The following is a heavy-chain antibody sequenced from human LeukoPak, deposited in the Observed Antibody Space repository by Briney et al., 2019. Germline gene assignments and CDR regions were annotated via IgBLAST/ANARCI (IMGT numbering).Heavy chain of an antibody. Sequence: GGSLRLSCAASGFTFSSYAMSWVRQAPGKGLEWVSAISGSGGSTYYADSVKGRFTISRDNSKNTLYLQMNSLRAEYTAVYYCAKGKNYYGSGSSTDWGQGTLVTVSS. J-gene: IGHJ4*02. CDR1: GFTFSSYA. V-gene: IGHV3-23*01. D-gene: IGHD3-10*01. CDR2: ISGSGGST. CDR3: AKGKNYYGSGSSTD.